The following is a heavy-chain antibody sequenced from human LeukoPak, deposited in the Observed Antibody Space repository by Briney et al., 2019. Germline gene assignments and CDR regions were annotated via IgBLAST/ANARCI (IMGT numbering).Heavy chain of an antibody. CDR2: IYYSGST. CDR1: GGSISSSSYY. V-gene: IGHV4-39*07. Sequence: PSETLSLTCTVSGGSISSSSYYWGWIRQPPGKGLEWIGTIYYSGSTYYNPSLKSRVTISVDTSKNQFSLKLTSVTAADTAIYYCAREGVATARALDIWGQGTMVTVSS. J-gene: IGHJ3*02. D-gene: IGHD5-12*01. CDR3: AREGVATARALDI.